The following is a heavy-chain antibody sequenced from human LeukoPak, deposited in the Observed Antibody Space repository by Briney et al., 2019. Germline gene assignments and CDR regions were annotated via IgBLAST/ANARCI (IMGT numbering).Heavy chain of an antibody. CDR1: GFTFSTYW. Sequence: PGGSLRLSCAASGFTFSTYWMHWVRQTPAKGLVWVSSIRNDGTTTNYADSVKGRFTISRDNAKNTLYLQMNSLRAEDTAVYYCVRLHKIEGAYLWGRATLVTVPS. D-gene: IGHD2-21*01. V-gene: IGHV3-74*01. CDR2: IRNDGTTT. CDR3: VRLHKIEGAYL. J-gene: IGHJ2*01.